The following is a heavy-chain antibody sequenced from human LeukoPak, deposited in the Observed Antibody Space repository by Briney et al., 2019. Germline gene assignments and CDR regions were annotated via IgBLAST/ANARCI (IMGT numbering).Heavy chain of an antibody. Sequence: GGSLRLSCAASGFTFSRYWMSWVGQAPGKGMEWVADIKEEGSEKYYEDSVKGGFIIYRDNAENSLSLQMSSLRVEDTAVYYCVRAAPDTRYRHFDFWGRGTLVSVSS. D-gene: IGHD2-2*02. CDR1: GFTFSRYW. CDR3: VRAAPDTRYRHFDF. V-gene: IGHV3-7*04. J-gene: IGHJ2*01. CDR2: IKEEGSEK.